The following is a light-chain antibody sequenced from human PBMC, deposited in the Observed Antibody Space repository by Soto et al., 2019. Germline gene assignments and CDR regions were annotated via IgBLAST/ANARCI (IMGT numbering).Light chain of an antibody. J-gene: IGKJ1*01. CDR3: QQYGISFAT. CDR2: GAS. Sequence: EIFLTQSPGTLSLSPGERATLSCTASQSVSSNLAWYRQTPGQAPSLLIYGASTRATDTPARFSGSGSGTDFTLTISRVEPADFAVYYCQQYGISFATFGQGTQVE. CDR1: QSVSSN. V-gene: IGKV3-20*01.